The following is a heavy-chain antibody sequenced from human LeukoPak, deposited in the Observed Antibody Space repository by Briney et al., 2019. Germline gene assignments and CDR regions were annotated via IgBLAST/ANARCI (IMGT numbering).Heavy chain of an antibody. Sequence: KTSETLSLTCTVSGGSISSGFYYWSWIRQPAGKGLEWIGRIYTSGSTNYNPSLKSRVTISVDTSKNQFSLKLSSVTAADTAVYYCARRQDGHDYWSQGTLVTVSS. V-gene: IGHV4-61*02. CDR2: IYTSGST. J-gene: IGHJ4*02. CDR1: GGSISSGFYY. CDR3: ARRQDGHDY.